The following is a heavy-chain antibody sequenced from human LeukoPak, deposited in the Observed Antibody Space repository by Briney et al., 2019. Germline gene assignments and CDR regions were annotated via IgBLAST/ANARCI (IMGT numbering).Heavy chain of an antibody. J-gene: IGHJ4*02. D-gene: IGHD3-22*01. CDR3: AKDLYYYDSSGYLIDY. Sequence: GGSLRLSCAASEFTFSSYGMHWVRQAPGKGLEWVAVISYDGSNKYYADSVKGRFTISRDNSKNTLYLQMNSLRAEDTAVYYCAKDLYYYDSSGYLIDYWGQGTLVTVSS. V-gene: IGHV3-30*18. CDR1: EFTFSSYG. CDR2: ISYDGSNK.